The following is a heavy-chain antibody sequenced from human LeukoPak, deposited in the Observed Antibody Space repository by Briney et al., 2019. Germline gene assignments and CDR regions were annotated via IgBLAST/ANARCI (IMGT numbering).Heavy chain of an antibody. CDR1: GGTFSSYA. CDR3: AIIVATIGPFDY. Sequence: ASVKVSCKASGGTFSSYAISWVRQAPGQGLEWMGWINPNSGGTNYAQKFQGRVTMTRDTSISTAYMELSRLRSDDTAVYYCAIIVATIGPFDYWGQGTLVTVSS. CDR2: INPNSGGT. J-gene: IGHJ4*02. D-gene: IGHD5-12*01. V-gene: IGHV1-2*02.